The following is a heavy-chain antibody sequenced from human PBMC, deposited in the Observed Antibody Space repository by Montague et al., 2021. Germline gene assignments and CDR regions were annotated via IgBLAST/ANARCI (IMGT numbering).Heavy chain of an antibody. CDR1: RSLINSDYY. CDR2: VSHGGRT. Sequence: SETLSLTCTVSRSLINSDYYWGWIRQPPGKGLECMGSVSHGGRTYYNPSLKSRVTISVDTSNNHFSLKLSSVTAADTAMYYCARERDRYYYMDIWGKGTTITVSS. J-gene: IGHJ6*03. CDR3: ARERDRYYYMDI. V-gene: IGHV4-38-2*02.